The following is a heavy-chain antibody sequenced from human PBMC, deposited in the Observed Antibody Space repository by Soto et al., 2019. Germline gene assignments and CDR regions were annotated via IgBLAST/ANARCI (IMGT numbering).Heavy chain of an antibody. V-gene: IGHV3-23*01. CDR3: AQDSRSHPQGWCDP. D-gene: IGHD2-15*01. CDR2: ISGSGDDT. Sequence: EVQLLESGVGLVQPGESLRLSCAASGFTFSSYAMTWVRQYQGKGLELVSSISGSGDDTYFADSLKGRFTISRDNSKATLYLQMSNLRVDYTAIYYCAQDSRSHPQGWCDPWGQGSLVTVSS. J-gene: IGHJ5*02. CDR1: GFTFSSYA.